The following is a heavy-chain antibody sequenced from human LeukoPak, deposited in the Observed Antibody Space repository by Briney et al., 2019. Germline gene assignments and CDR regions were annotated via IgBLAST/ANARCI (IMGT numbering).Heavy chain of an antibody. CDR1: GFTFSSYS. J-gene: IGHJ4*02. V-gene: IGHV3-48*01. CDR3: ARALDEGARFDY. CDR2: ISSSSSTI. Sequence: GGSLRLSCAASGFTFSSYSMNWVRQAPGKGLEWVSYISSSSSTIYYADSVKGRFTISRDNSKNTLYLQMNNLRAEDTAVYYCARALDEGARFDYWGQGTLVTVSS.